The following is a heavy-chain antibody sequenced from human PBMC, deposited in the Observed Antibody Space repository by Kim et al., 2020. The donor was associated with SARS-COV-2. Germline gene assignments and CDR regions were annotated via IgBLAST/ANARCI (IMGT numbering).Heavy chain of an antibody. CDR3: ARQAYGDYTHVDY. V-gene: IGHV5-51*01. J-gene: IGHJ4*02. D-gene: IGHD4-17*01. Sequence: GESLKISCKASGYSFSFYWIGWVRQMPGKGLEWMGIMYPGDSDIRYSPSFDGQVTISADKSTITAYLQWSSLKASDTAIYYCARQAYGDYTHVDYWGQGTLVTVSS. CDR2: MYPGDSDI. CDR1: GYSFSFYW.